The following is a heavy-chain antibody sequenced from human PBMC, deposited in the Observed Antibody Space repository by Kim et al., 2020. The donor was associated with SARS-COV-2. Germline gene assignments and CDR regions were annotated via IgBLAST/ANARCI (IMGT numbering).Heavy chain of an antibody. Sequence: ASVKVSCKASGYTFTSYYMHWVRQAPGQGLEWMGIINPSGGSKSYAQKFQGRVTMTRDTSTSTVYMELSSLRSEDTAVYYCARDLVVVPAAGAFDIWGQGTMVTVSS. V-gene: IGHV1-46*01. J-gene: IGHJ3*02. CDR1: GYTFTSYY. CDR3: ARDLVVVPAAGAFDI. CDR2: INPSGGSK. D-gene: IGHD2-2*01.